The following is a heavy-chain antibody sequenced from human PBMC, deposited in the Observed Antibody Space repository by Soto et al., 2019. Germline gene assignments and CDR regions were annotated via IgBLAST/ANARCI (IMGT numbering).Heavy chain of an antibody. J-gene: IGHJ4*02. CDR3: AKTSNGYPYYFDY. D-gene: IGHD3-22*01. CDR2: ISSSGAST. CDR1: AFTFSSYA. V-gene: IGHV3-23*01. Sequence: WGSLRLSCAASAFTFSSYAMTWVRQSPGKGLEWVSTISSSGASTYYADSVKGRFTISRDNSKNTLYLQMNSLRAEDTAVYYCAKTSNGYPYYFDYWGQGALVTV.